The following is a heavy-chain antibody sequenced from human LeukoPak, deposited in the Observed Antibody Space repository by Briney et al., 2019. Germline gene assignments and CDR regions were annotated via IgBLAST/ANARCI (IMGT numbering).Heavy chain of an antibody. D-gene: IGHD3-10*01. V-gene: IGHV4-34*01. CDR1: GGSFSRYY. Sequence: KPSETLSLTCAVYGGSFSRYYWSWIRQPPGKGLEWIGEINHSGSTNYNPSLKSRVTISVDTSKNQFSLKLSSVTAADTAVYYCARARLTSYYYGSGSYSTRVVYFDYWGQGTLVTVSS. J-gene: IGHJ4*02. CDR3: ARARLTSYYYGSGSYSTRVVYFDY. CDR2: INHSGST.